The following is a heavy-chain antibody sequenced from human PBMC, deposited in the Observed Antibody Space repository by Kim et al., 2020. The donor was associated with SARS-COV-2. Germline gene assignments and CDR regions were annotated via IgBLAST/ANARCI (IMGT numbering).Heavy chain of an antibody. J-gene: IGHJ6*02. Sequence: ASVKVSCKASGYTFTSYYMHWVRQAPGQGLEWMGIINPSGGSTSYAQKFQGRVTMTRDTSTSTVYMELSSLRSEDTAVYYCARSVGDYNPLYYGMDFWGQGTTVTVSS. CDR2: INPSGGST. CDR1: GYTFTSYY. D-gene: IGHD4-17*01. CDR3: ARSVGDYNPLYYGMDF. V-gene: IGHV1-46*01.